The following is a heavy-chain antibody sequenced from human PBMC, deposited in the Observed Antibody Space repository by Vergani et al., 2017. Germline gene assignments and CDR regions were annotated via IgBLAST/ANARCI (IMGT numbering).Heavy chain of an antibody. CDR1: GGSISSSSYY. V-gene: IGHV4-39*01. CDR2: IYYSGST. CDR3: ARARGRTFRYSSSWDLDY. Sequence: QVQLQESGPGLVKPSETLSLTCTFSGGSISSSSYYWGWIRQPPGKGLEWIGSIYYSGSTYYNPSLKSRVTISVDTSKNQFSLKLSSVTAADTAVYYCARARGRTFRYSSSWDLDYWGQGTLVTVSS. J-gene: IGHJ4*02. D-gene: IGHD6-13*01.